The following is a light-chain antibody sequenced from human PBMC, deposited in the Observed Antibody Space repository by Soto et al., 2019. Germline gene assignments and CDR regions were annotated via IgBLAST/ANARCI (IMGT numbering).Light chain of an antibody. V-gene: IGKV3-20*01. CDR1: QSVSSSY. J-gene: IGKJ5*01. CDR2: GAS. CDR3: HQYGRFPRYT. Sequence: EIVLTQSPGTLSLSPGERATLSCRASQSVSSSYLAWYQQKPGQAPRLLIYGASSRATGIPDRFSGSGSGTDFTLTISRLEPEDFAVYYCHQYGRFPRYTFGQGTRLEIK.